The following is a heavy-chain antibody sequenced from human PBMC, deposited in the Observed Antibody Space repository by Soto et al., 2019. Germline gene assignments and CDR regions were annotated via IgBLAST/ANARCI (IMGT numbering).Heavy chain of an antibody. J-gene: IGHJ6*04. D-gene: IGHD3-16*01. Sequence: EVQLVASGGGLVQPGWSLRLSCVDSEFTVSNNYMTWVRQAPGKGLEWVSNMYSGGGTYYTDSVKGRFTISRDSSTNTLYPQIDNVKDDDTSVYYCGRDPCVTWAWGTGTTVPVSS. CDR1: EFTVSNNY. V-gene: IGHV3-66*01. CDR2: MYSGGGT. CDR3: GRDPCVTWA.